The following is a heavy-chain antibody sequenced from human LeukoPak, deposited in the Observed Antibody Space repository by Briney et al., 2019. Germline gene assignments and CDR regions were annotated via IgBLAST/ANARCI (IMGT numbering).Heavy chain of an antibody. CDR2: IFWDGDK. J-gene: IGHJ4*02. CDR3: AHREETTMIVVAPFDY. Sequence: SGPTLVNPTQTLTLTCTFSGFSLHTSGVGVGWIRQPPGKALEWLAFIFWDGDKYYSPSLKTRLTITKDTSKNQVVLTMTNMDPVDTATYYCAHREETTMIVVAPFDYWGQGTLVTVSS. V-gene: IGHV2-5*02. D-gene: IGHD3-22*01. CDR1: GFSLHTSGVG.